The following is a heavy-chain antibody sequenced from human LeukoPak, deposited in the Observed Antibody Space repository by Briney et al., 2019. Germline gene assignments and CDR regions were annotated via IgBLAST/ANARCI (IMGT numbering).Heavy chain of an antibody. Sequence: PGGALRLSCAASGFTFSDEYMSWIRQAPGKGLEWVSYISNSGSYTNYADSVKGRFTISRDNAKNSLYLQMNSLRAEDTAVYYCARQIYYYDSSGYYSRFDQWGQGTLVTVSS. J-gene: IGHJ4*02. CDR1: GFTFSDEY. D-gene: IGHD3-22*01. CDR2: ISNSGSYT. CDR3: ARQIYYYDSSGYYSRFDQ. V-gene: IGHV3-11*03.